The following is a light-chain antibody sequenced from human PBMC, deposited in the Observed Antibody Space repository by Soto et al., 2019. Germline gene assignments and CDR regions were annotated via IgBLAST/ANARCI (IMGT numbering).Light chain of an antibody. Sequence: DIQMTQSPSTLSASVGDRVTITCRASQRISDWLAWYQQKPGKAPKLLIYKASSLESGVPPRFSGSGFGTEFTLTISSLQPDDFATYFCHQYESYPLTFGGGTKVDIK. CDR3: HQYESYPLT. CDR1: QRISDW. J-gene: IGKJ4*01. CDR2: KAS. V-gene: IGKV1-5*03.